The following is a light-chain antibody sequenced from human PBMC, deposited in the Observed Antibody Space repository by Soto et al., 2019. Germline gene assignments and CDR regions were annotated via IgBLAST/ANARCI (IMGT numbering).Light chain of an antibody. V-gene: IGKV1-39*01. Sequence: DIQMTQSPSSLSASVGERVTITCRASQSISSYLNWYQQKPGEAPKLLIYAASSLQSGVPSRFSGSGSGTDFTLTISSLQPEDFATYYCQQSYSTPPTFGQGTKVE. CDR1: QSISSY. CDR3: QQSYSTPPT. CDR2: AAS. J-gene: IGKJ1*01.